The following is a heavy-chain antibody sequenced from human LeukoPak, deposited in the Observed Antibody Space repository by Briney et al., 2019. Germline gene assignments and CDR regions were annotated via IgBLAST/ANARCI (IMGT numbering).Heavy chain of an antibody. CDR2: INSDGSST. J-gene: IGHJ4*02. CDR1: GFTFSSYA. D-gene: IGHD1-26*01. Sequence: PGGSLRLSCAASGFTFSSYAMSWVRQAPGKGLVWVSRINSDGSSTSYADFVKGRFTISRDNAKNTLYLQMNSLRAEDTAVYYCARAEWELQDFDYWGQGTLVTVSS. CDR3: ARAEWELQDFDY. V-gene: IGHV3-74*01.